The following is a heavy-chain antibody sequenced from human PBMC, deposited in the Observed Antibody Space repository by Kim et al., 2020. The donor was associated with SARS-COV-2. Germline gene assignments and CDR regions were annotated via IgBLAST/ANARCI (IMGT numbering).Heavy chain of an antibody. V-gene: IGHV1-18*04. J-gene: IGHJ6*02. CDR1: GYTFTSYG. CDR2: ISAYNGNT. D-gene: IGHD2-2*03. Sequence: ASVKVSCKASGYTFTSYGISWVRQAPGQGLEWMGWISAYNGNTNYAQKLQGRVTMTTDTSTSTAYMELGSLRSDDTAVYYCARDGYCSSTSCYARRYYYYGMDVWGQETTVTVSS. CDR3: ARDGYCSSTSCYARRYYYYGMDV.